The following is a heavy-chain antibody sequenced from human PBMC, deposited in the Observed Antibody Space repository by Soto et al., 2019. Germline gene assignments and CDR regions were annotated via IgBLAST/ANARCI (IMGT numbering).Heavy chain of an antibody. CDR1: GGSFSGYY. CDR3: ARGLSTMVRGVNNYYYYYGMDV. V-gene: IGHV4-34*01. D-gene: IGHD3-10*01. Sequence: SETLSLTCAVYGGSFSGYYWSWIRQPPGKGLEWIGEINHSGSTNYNPSLKSRVTISVDTSKNQFSLKLSSVTAADTAVYYCARGLSTMVRGVNNYYYYYGMDVWGQGTTVTVSS. CDR2: INHSGST. J-gene: IGHJ6*02.